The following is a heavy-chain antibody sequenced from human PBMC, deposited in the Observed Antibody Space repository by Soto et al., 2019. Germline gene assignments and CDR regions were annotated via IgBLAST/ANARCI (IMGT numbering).Heavy chain of an antibody. V-gene: IGHV3-23*01. CDR2: ISGSGIST. Sequence: EAQLSESGGGLVQPGGSLRLSCAASGFTFSTYPMSWVRQAPGKGLEWVSGISGSGISTYYADSVKGRFTISRDNSKNTVFLQMNSLRAEDTAVYYCVKPPVITASYYYYDMDVW. CDR3: VKPPVITASYYYYDMDV. J-gene: IGHJ6*03. D-gene: IGHD4-4*01. CDR1: GFTFSTYP.